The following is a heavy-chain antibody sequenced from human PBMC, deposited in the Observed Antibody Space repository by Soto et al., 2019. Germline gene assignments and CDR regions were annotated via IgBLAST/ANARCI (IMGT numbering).Heavy chain of an antibody. V-gene: IGHV3-48*01. CDR2: ISSSSSTI. CDR1: GFTFSSYS. D-gene: IGHD3-9*01. Sequence: EVQLVESGGGLVQPGGSLRLSCAAAGFTFSSYSMNWVRQAPGKGLEWVSYISSSSSTIYYADSVKGRFTISRDNAKNSLYLQMNSLRAEDTAVYSCARDAYILNWFDPWGQGTLVTVSS. J-gene: IGHJ5*02. CDR3: ARDAYILNWFDP.